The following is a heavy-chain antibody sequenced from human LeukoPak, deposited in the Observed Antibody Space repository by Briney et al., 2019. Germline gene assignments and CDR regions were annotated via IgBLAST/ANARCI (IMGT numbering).Heavy chain of an antibody. V-gene: IGHV3-20*01. CDR2: INWNGGST. CDR1: GFTFDDYG. Sequence: GGSLRLSCAASGFTFDDYGMSWVRQAPGKGLEWVPGINWNGGSTGYADSVKGRFTISRDNAKNSLYLQMNSLRAEDTALYHCARWYYYDSSGGPFDYWGQGTLVTVSS. D-gene: IGHD3-22*01. CDR3: ARWYYYDSSGGPFDY. J-gene: IGHJ4*02.